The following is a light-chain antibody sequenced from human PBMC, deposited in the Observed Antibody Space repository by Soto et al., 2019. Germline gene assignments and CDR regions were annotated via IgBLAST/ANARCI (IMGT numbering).Light chain of an antibody. CDR3: QQSYSTLSWT. J-gene: IGKJ1*01. CDR2: AAS. CDR1: QSISSY. V-gene: IGKV1-39*01. Sequence: DIQMTQSPSSLSASVGDRVTITCRASQSISSYLNWYQQKPGKAPKLLIYAASSLHSGVPSRFSGGGSATGFTLTISSLQPEDFATYYCQQSYSTLSWTFGQGTKVEIK.